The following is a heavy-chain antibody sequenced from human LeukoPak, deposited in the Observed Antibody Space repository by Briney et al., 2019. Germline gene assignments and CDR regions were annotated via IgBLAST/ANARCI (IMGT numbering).Heavy chain of an antibody. CDR1: GFTFSAYG. J-gene: IGHJ4*02. CDR2: ISSDGSNK. CDR3: ARGGYCSGGSCYKGRFDY. Sequence: GGSLRLSCAASGFTFSAYGMHWVRQAPGKGLEWVAVISSDGSNKYYADSVKGRFTISRDNAKNSLYQQMNSLRAEDTAVYYCARGGYCSGGSCYKGRFDYWGQGTLVTVSS. V-gene: IGHV3-30*03. D-gene: IGHD2-15*01.